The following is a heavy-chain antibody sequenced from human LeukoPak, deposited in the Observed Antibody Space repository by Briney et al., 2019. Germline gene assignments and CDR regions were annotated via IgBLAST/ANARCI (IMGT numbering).Heavy chain of an antibody. Sequence: SVKVSCKASGGTFSSYAISWVRQAPGQGLEWTGGIIPIFGTANYAQKFQGRVTITADKSTSTAYMELSSLRSEDTAVYYCARDSYGPYNWFDPWGQGTLVTVSS. D-gene: IGHD5-18*01. CDR3: ARDSYGPYNWFDP. J-gene: IGHJ5*02. CDR1: GGTFSSYA. V-gene: IGHV1-69*06. CDR2: IIPIFGTA.